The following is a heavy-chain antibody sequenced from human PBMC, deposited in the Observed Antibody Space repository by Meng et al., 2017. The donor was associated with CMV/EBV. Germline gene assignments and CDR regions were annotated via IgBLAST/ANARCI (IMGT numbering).Heavy chain of an antibody. CDR1: GGSISSYY. CDR2: IYHSGST. CDR3: ARCTYDFWSGYSDFDY. D-gene: IGHD3-3*01. V-gene: IGHV4-59*12. Sequence: SETLSLTCTVSGGSISSYYWSWIRQPPGKGLEWIGEIYHSGSTNYNPSLKSRVTISVDKSKNQFSLKLSSVTAADTAVYYCARCTYDFWSGYSDFDYWGQGTLVTVSS. J-gene: IGHJ4*02.